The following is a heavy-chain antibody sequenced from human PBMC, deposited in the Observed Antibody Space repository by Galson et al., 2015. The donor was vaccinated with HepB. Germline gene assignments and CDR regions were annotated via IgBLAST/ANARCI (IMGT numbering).Heavy chain of an antibody. Sequence: SVKVSCKASGGTFSSYAISWVRQAPGQGLEWMGGVIPIFGTANYAQKFQGRVTITADESTSTAYMELSSLRSEDTAVYYCAREAGSGWYDPGGDYYYGMDVWGQGTTVTVSS. CDR1: GGTFSSYA. CDR3: AREAGSGWYDPGGDYYYGMDV. V-gene: IGHV1-69*13. D-gene: IGHD6-19*01. CDR2: VIPIFGTA. J-gene: IGHJ6*02.